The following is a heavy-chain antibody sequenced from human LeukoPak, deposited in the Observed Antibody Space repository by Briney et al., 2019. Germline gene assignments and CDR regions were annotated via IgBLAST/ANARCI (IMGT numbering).Heavy chain of an antibody. Sequence: SQTLSLTCAISGDIVSSNSVTWNWIRQSPSRGLEWLGRTYYRSTWYNDYAVSVRGRITVNPDTSKNQFSLHLNSVTPEDTAVYYCARRLTQYDCFDPWGRGILVTVSS. CDR2: TYYRSTWYN. J-gene: IGHJ5*02. D-gene: IGHD2-2*01. CDR1: GDIVSSNSVT. CDR3: ARRLTQYDCFDP. V-gene: IGHV6-1*01.